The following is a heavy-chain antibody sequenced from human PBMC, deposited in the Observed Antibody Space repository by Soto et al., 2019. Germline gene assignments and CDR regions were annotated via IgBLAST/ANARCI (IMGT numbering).Heavy chain of an antibody. V-gene: IGHV3-30-3*01. CDR3: ASETRPSMIVVVTGRFNY. CDR1: GFTFSSYA. Sequence: PGGSLRLCXTASGFTFSSYAMHWVRQAPGKGLEWVAVISYDGSNKYYADSVKGRFTISRDNSKNTLYLQMNSLRAEDTAVYYCASETRPSMIVVVTGRFNYWGRRTLVTVSS. D-gene: IGHD3-22*01. J-gene: IGHJ4*02. CDR2: ISYDGSNK.